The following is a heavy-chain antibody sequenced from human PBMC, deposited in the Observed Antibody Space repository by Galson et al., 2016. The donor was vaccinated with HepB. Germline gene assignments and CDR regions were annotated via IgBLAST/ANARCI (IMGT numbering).Heavy chain of an antibody. D-gene: IGHD4-17*01. CDR3: ARQYGTYFAY. CDR2: TYYRSKWYN. J-gene: IGHJ4*02. CDR1: GDSVSSNSAA. V-gene: IGHV6-1*01. Sequence: CAISGDSVSSNSAAWHWIRQSPSRGLEWLGRTYYRSKWYNDYTVSVKGRRTINPDTSKNQFSLQLNSVTPEDTAVYYCARQYGTYFAYWGRGTLVTVSS.